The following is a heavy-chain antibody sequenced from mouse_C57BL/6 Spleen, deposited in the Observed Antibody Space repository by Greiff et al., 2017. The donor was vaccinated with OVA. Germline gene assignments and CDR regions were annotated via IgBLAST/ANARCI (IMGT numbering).Heavy chain of an antibody. Sequence: EVKLQESGPELVKPGASVKIPCKASGYTFTDYNMDWVKQSHGKSLEWIGDINPNNGGTIYNQKFKGKATLTVDKSSSTAYMELRSLTSEDTAVYYDAKGAPIDSGYDGYAMDYWGQGTSVTVSS. CDR1: GYTFTDYN. D-gene: IGHD2-2*01. CDR2: INPNNGGT. CDR3: AKGAPIDSGYDGYAMDY. J-gene: IGHJ4*01. V-gene: IGHV1-18*01.